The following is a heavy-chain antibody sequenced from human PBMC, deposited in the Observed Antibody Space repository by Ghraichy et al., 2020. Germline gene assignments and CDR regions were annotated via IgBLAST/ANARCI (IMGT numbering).Heavy chain of an antibody. V-gene: IGHV3-23*01. J-gene: IGHJ4*02. D-gene: IGHD3-16*02. CDR1: GFTFSSYG. CDR3: AKSYGFGNFYFDQ. CDR2: ITNSGEYP. Sequence: GSLRLSCTASGFTFSSYGMGWVRQAPGKGLEWVSVITNSGEYPNYADSVKGRFTISRDNSKDTLFLHMDSLRVEDTAIYYCAKSYGFGNFYFDQWGQGTLVTVSS.